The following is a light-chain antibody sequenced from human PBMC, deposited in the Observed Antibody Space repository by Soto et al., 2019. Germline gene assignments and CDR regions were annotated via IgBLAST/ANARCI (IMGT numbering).Light chain of an antibody. V-gene: IGKV1-33*01. J-gene: IGKJ3*01. CDR2: DAS. CDR3: QQFHVLPFT. Sequence: DIQMTQSPSSLSASVGDRVSITCQASQDITNYVTWYQQKPGRAPKLLIYDASSLETGVPSRFSGLGSGTHFTLTIASLQPEDFATYYCQQFHVLPFTFGPGTRLDF. CDR1: QDITNY.